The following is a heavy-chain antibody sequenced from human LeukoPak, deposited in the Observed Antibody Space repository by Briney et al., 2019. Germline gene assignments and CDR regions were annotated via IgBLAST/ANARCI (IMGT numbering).Heavy chain of an antibody. CDR2: ISWNSGSI. J-gene: IGHJ4*02. D-gene: IGHD1-20*01. CDR3: AREYNSRVYLPINYFDY. Sequence: GGSLRLSCAASGFTFDDYAMHWVRQAPGKGLEWVSGISWNSGSIGYADSVKGRFTISRDNSKNTLYLQMNSLRAEDTAVYYCAREYNSRVYLPINYFDYWGQGTLVTVSS. V-gene: IGHV3-9*01. CDR1: GFTFDDYA.